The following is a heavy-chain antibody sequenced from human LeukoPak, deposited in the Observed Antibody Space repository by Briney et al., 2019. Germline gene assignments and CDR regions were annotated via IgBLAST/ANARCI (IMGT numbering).Heavy chain of an antibody. CDR2: IYYSGST. CDR3: ARDPTTVTKGFDI. Sequence: TSETLSLTCTVSGGSISSHYWSWIRQPPGKGLEWIGYIYYSGSTNYNPSLKSRVTISVDTSKNQFSLKLSSVTAADTAVYYCARDPTTVTKGFDIWGQGTMVTVSS. CDR1: GGSISSHY. D-gene: IGHD4-17*01. J-gene: IGHJ3*02. V-gene: IGHV4-59*11.